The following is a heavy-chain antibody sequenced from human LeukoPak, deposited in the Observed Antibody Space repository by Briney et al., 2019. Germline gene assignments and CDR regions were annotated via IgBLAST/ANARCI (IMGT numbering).Heavy chain of an antibody. CDR1: GVSVSTSH. V-gene: IGHV4-59*02. J-gene: IGHJ4*02. CDR3: SEGYFEPFDH. Sequence: PSEALSLTCNVSGVSVSTSHWNWIRQRPGKGLEWIGCLSYTGKTDYNPSLKSRVSISLGSSNNHFSLKLTSVTAADTAVYYCSEGYFEPFDHWGQGILVTVSS. CDR2: LSYTGKT. D-gene: IGHD2/OR15-2a*01.